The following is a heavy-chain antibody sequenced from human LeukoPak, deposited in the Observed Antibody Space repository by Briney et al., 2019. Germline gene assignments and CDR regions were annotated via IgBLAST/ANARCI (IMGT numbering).Heavy chain of an antibody. J-gene: IGHJ4*02. Sequence: SGGSLRLSCVASGFIFSSYEINWVRQAPGKGLEWVSYISSSGSTIYYADSVKGRFTISRDNAKNSLYLQMNSLRPEDTAVYYCARFGYNDFDYWGQGTLVTVS. CDR1: GFIFSSYE. V-gene: IGHV3-48*03. CDR2: ISSSGSTI. CDR3: ARFGYNDFDY. D-gene: IGHD5-24*01.